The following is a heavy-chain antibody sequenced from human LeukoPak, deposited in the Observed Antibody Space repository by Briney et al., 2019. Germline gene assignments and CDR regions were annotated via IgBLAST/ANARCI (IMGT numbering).Heavy chain of an antibody. CDR3: ARKSMVRGAASTDDHDY. V-gene: IGHV4-39*01. D-gene: IGHD3-10*01. CDR2: IYYGGST. J-gene: IGHJ4*02. Sequence: PSETLSLTCTVSGGSISSSSYYWGWIRQPPGKGLEWIGSIYYGGSTYYNPSLKSRVTISVDTSKNQFSLKLSSVTAADTAVYYCARKSMVRGAASTDDHDYWGQGTLVTVSS. CDR1: GGSISSSSYY.